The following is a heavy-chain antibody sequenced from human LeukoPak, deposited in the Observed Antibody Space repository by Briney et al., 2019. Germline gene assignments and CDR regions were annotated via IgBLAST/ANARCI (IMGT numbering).Heavy chain of an antibody. J-gene: IGHJ4*02. CDR3: ARYDGGSGPSDY. D-gene: IGHD3-10*01. CDR2: LYNGGNT. Sequence: GGSLRLSCAASGFTVSSNYMSWVRQAPGKGLEWVSVLYNGGNTYYADSVKGRFTVSRDNSKNTLYLQMNSLRAEDTAVYYCARYDGGSGPSDYWGQGTLVTVSS. V-gene: IGHV3-53*01. CDR1: GFTVSSNY.